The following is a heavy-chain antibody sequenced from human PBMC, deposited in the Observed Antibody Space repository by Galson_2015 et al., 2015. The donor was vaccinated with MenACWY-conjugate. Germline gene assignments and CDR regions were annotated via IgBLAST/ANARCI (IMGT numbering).Heavy chain of an antibody. D-gene: IGHD6-13*01. CDR3: AKGFYRGPVGNAFDI. CDR2: ISDSGDTT. Sequence: SLRLSCAASGFTFSNYAMSWVRQAPGKGLEWVSTISDSGDTTYFADSVRGRFTVSRDNSKNTLYLQINSLRAEDTAVFYCAKGFYRGPVGNAFDIWGQATMVTVSS. J-gene: IGHJ3*02. V-gene: IGHV3-23*01. CDR1: GFTFSNYA.